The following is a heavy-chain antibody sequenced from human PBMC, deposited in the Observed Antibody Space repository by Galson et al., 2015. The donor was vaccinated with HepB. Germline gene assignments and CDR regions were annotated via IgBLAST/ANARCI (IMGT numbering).Heavy chain of an antibody. CDR2: ISAYNGNT. Sequence: SVKVSCKASGYTFTSYGISWVRQAPGQGLEWMGWISAYNGNTNYAQKLQGRVTMTTDTSTSTAYMELRSLRSDDTAVYYCARGEIGYCSGGSCYPSAEFDPWGQGTLVTVSS. D-gene: IGHD2-15*01. CDR1: GYTFTSYG. V-gene: IGHV1-18*01. CDR3: ARGEIGYCSGGSCYPSAEFDP. J-gene: IGHJ5*02.